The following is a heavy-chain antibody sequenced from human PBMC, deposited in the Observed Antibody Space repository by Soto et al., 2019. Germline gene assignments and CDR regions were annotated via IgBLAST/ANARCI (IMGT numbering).Heavy chain of an antibody. Sequence: PSETLSLTCTVSGSSISSYYGSWIRQPPGKGLEWIGYIYYSGSTNYNPSLKSRVTISVDTSKNQFSLKLSSVTAADTAVYYCARRYSSSFDCWGQGTLVTVSS. J-gene: IGHJ4*02. CDR1: GSSISSYY. CDR2: IYYSGST. D-gene: IGHD6-13*01. CDR3: ARRYSSSFDC. V-gene: IGHV4-59*08.